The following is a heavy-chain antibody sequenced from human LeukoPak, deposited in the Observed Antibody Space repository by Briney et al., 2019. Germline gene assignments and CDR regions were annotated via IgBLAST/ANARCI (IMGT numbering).Heavy chain of an antibody. CDR1: GDSVSSNSAA. CDR2: TYYRSKWYN. V-gene: IGHV6-1*01. D-gene: IGHD3-10*01. J-gene: IGHJ6*03. Sequence: SQTLSLTCAISGDSVSSNSAAWNWIRQSPSRGLEWLGRTYYRSKWYNDYAVSVKSRITINPGTSKNQFSLQLNSVTPEDTAVYYCARGLWFGELLGGYYYYMDVWDKGTTVTVSS. CDR3: ARGLWFGELLGGYYYYMDV.